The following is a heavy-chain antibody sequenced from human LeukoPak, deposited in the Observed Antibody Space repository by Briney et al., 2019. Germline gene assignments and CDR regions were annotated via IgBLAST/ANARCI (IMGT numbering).Heavy chain of an antibody. V-gene: IGHV3-23*01. CDR2: IISHGGNT. D-gene: IGHD6-13*01. CDR1: GFTFSSYA. Sequence: PGGSLRLSCAASGFTFSSYAMSWVRQAPGKGLEYVSAIISHGGNTHYTNSVKGRFTISRDNSKNTLYLQMNSLRAEDTAVYYCAKGGPYSSSLRAFDIWGQGTMVTVSS. CDR3: AKGGPYSSSLRAFDI. J-gene: IGHJ3*02.